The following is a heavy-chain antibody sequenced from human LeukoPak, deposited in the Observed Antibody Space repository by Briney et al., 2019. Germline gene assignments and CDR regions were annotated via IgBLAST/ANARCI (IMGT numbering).Heavy chain of an antibody. CDR3: ARDAVASDTYYYYYGMDV. J-gene: IGHJ6*02. CDR1: GGSISSYY. CDR2: IYYSGST. D-gene: IGHD2-15*01. Sequence: PSETLSLTCTVSGGSISSYYWSWIRQPPGKGMEWIGFIYYSGSTNYNPSLKSRVTISVDTSKNQFSLRLSSVIAADTAVYYCARDAVASDTYYYYYGMDVWGQGTTVTVSS. V-gene: IGHV4-59*01.